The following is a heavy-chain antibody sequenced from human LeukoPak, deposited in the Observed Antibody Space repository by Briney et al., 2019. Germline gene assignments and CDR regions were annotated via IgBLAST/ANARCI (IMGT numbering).Heavy chain of an antibody. V-gene: IGHV4-39*02. J-gene: IGHJ5*02. CDR1: SGSVRSNYYS. Sequence: PSETLSLTCSVSSGSVRSNYYSWAWIRQAPGKGLEWVGGLDDSGNTYYNPSLKSRLTMSVDTSKNHFSLNLKSVAAADTSVYYCARRLRIGAAEWLDPWGQGIMVTVSS. D-gene: IGHD2-15*01. CDR2: LDDSGNT. CDR3: ARRLRIGAAEWLDP.